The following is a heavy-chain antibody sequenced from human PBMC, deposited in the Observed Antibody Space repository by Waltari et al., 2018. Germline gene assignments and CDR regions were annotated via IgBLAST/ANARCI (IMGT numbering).Heavy chain of an antibody. D-gene: IGHD3-22*01. V-gene: IGHV3-53*01. CDR2: RVSSGRT. CDR1: GFSVSSNY. J-gene: IGHJ4*02. Sequence: EVQLVESGGGLYQPGVSVRLSCAASGFSVSSNYMFWVRQAPGRGLELVSVRVSSGRTYYADSGKGRFTISRDNSMNTVYLQMHSLRAEDTAMYYCARDVEDDGSGYSDWGQGTLVTVSS. CDR3: ARDVEDDGSGYSD.